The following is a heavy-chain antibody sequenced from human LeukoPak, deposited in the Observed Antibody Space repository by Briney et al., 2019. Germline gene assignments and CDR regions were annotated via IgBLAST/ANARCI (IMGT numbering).Heavy chain of an antibody. V-gene: IGHV1-18*01. CDR2: ISAYNGNT. CDR1: GYTFTSYV. J-gene: IGHJ5*02. CDR3: AREGTGTTRGHWFDP. D-gene: IGHD1-14*01. Sequence: ASVKVSCKASGYTFTSYVISWVRQAPGQGLEWMGWISAYNGNTNYAQKLQGRVTMTTDTSTSTAYMELRSLRSDDTAVYYCAREGTGTTRGHWFDPWGQGTLVTVSS.